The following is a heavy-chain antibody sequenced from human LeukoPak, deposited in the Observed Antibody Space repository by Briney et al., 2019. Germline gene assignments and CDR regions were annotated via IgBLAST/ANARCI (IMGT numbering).Heavy chain of an antibody. CDR3: AWSQYSGLGDY. Sequence: ASVKVSCKASGGTFSSYAISWVRQAPGQGLEWMGIINPSGGSTSYAQKFQGRVTMTRDTSTSTVYMELSSLRSEDTAVYYCAWSQYSGLGDYWGQGTLVTVSS. CDR2: INPSGGST. D-gene: IGHD2-15*01. V-gene: IGHV1-46*01. J-gene: IGHJ4*02. CDR1: GGTFSSYA.